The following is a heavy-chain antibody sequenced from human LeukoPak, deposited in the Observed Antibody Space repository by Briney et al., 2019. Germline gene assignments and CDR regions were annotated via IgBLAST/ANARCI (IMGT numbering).Heavy chain of an antibody. V-gene: IGHV1-8*01. J-gene: IGHJ4*02. CDR3: ARVPPQRYSYDTPLDY. CDR1: GYTFTSYD. Sequence: ASVKVSCKASGYTFTSYDINWVRQATGQGLEWMGWMNPNSGNTGYAQEFQGRVTMTRNTSISTAYMELSSLRSEDTAVYYCARVPPQRYSYDTPLDYWGQGTLVTVSS. CDR2: MNPNSGNT. D-gene: IGHD5-18*01.